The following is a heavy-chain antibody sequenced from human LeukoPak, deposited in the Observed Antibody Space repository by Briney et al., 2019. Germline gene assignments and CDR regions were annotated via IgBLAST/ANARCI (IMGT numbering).Heavy chain of an antibody. CDR3: ARDLFSSSTAMVDY. D-gene: IGHD5-18*01. CDR2: INPSGGST. J-gene: IGHJ4*02. Sequence: ASVKVSCKASGGTFSSYAISWVRQAPGQGLEWMGIINPSGGSTSYAQKFQGRVTMTRDTSTSTVYMELSSLRSEDTAVYYCARDLFSSSTAMVDYWGQGTLVTVSS. CDR1: GGTFSSYA. V-gene: IGHV1-46*01.